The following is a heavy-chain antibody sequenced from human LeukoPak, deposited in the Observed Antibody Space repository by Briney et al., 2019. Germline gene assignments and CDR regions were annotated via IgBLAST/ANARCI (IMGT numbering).Heavy chain of an antibody. CDR2: MNPNSGNT. CDR3: ARLDTAIA. J-gene: IGHJ4*02. CDR1: GYTLTSYD. V-gene: IGHV1-8*01. Sequence: GASVKVSCKASGYTLTSYDINWVRQATGQGLEWMGWMNPNSGNTGYAQEFQGRVTMTRNTSISTAYMELSSLRSGDTAVYYCARLDTAIAWGQGTLVTVSS. D-gene: IGHD5-18*01.